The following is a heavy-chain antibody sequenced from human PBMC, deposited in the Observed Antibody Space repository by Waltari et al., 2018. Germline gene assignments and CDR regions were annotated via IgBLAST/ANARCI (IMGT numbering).Heavy chain of an antibody. CDR1: GYTFTSYY. Sequence: QVQLVQSGAEVKKPGASVKVSCKASGYTFTSYYMHWVRQAPGQGLEWMGIINPSGGSTRYAQKVQGRVTMNRDTYTSPVYMELSSLRSEDTAVYYCARCLYSSSPPPIDYWGQGTLVTVSS. CDR3: ARCLYSSSPPPIDY. D-gene: IGHD6-13*01. CDR2: INPSGGST. J-gene: IGHJ4*02. V-gene: IGHV1-46*01.